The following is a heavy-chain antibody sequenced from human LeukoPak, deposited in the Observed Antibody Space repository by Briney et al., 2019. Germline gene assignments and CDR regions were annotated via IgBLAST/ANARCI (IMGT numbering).Heavy chain of an antibody. D-gene: IGHD6-13*01. CDR3: ARVPGYS. J-gene: IGHJ4*02. CDR2: IYSGGAT. CDR1: GFDVGRNY. V-gene: IGHV3-53*01. Sequence: GGSLRLSCAASGFDVGRNYMTWVRQAPGKGLEWVSFIYSGGATYYADSVRGRFTISRDSSKNTLYLQMNSLRVEDTAVYYCARVPGYSWGQGTLVTVSS.